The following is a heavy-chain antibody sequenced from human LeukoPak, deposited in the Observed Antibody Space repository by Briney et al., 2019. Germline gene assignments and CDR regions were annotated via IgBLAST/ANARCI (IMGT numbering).Heavy chain of an antibody. CDR3: AREASSGLGAFDI. CDR1: GFTFSSYG. D-gene: IGHD3-22*01. J-gene: IGHJ3*02. Sequence: GGSLRLSCAASGFTFSSYGMHWVRQAPGKGLEWVAVISYDGSNKYYADSVKGRFAISRDKSKNTLHLQMNSLRAEDAAVYFCAREASSGLGAFDIWGQGTMVTVSS. V-gene: IGHV3-30*03. CDR2: ISYDGSNK.